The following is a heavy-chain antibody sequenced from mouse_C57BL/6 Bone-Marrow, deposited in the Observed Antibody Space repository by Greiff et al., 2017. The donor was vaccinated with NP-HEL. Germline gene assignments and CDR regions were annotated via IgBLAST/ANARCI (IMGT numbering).Heavy chain of an antibody. Sequence: VQLQQSGAELVKPGASVKLSCTASCFNIKDYYMHWVKQRTEQGLEWIGRIEPEDGETKYAPKFQGKATLTADTSSNTAYLQLSSLTSEDTAVYYCARTGRCAYWGQGTLVTVSA. D-gene: IGHD4-1*01. CDR3: ARTGRCAY. J-gene: IGHJ3*01. CDR2: IEPEDGET. V-gene: IGHV14-2*01. CDR1: CFNIKDYY.